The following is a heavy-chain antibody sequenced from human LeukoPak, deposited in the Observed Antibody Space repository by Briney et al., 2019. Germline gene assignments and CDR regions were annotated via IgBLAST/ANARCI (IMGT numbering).Heavy chain of an antibody. CDR3: ARVPSNSGSYSPYYFDY. J-gene: IGHJ4*02. CDR2: IIPIFGTA. Sequence: ASVKVSCKASGGTSSSYAISWVRQAPGQGLEWMGGIIPIFGTANYAQKFQGRVTITADESTSTAYMELSSLRSEDTAVYYCARVPSNSGSYSPYYFDYWGQGTLVTVSS. CDR1: GGTSSSYA. D-gene: IGHD1-26*01. V-gene: IGHV1-69*13.